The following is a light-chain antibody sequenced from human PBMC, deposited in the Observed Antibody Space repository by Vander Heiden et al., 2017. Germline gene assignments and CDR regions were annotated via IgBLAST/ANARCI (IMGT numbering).Light chain of an antibody. J-gene: IGLJ2*01. V-gene: IGLV3-21*02. CDR3: QVWDSSSDHL. CDR1: NIGSKS. Sequence: SYVLTQPPSVSVAPGQTARITCGGNNIGSKSVHWYQQKPGQAPVLVVYYDSDRPSGIPERFSGSNSGNTATLTISRVEAGDEADYYCQVWDSSSDHLFGGGTKLTVL. CDR2: YDS.